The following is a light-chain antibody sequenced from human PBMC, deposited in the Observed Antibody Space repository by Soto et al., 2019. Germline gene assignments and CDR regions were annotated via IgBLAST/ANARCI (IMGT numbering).Light chain of an antibody. V-gene: IGKV1-12*01. CDR2: AAS. CDR1: QDISTW. J-gene: IGKJ2*01. CDR3: QEGNSFPRA. Sequence: DIQMTQSPPSLSASVGDTVTITCRASQDISTWLAWYQQKPGKVPKVLIYAASTLQPGVPSRFSGGGSGTDFSLTISSLQPEDFATYYCQEGNSFPRAFGQGTKLEIK.